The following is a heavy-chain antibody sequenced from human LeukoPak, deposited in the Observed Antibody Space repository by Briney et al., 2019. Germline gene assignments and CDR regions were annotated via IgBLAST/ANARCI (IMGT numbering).Heavy chain of an antibody. CDR1: GGSISSYY. V-gene: IGHV4-59*08. Sequence: SETLSLTCTVSGGSISSYYWSWIRQPPGKGLEWIGYIYYSGSTNYNPSLKSRVTISVDTSKNQFSLKLSSVTAADTAVYYCARRRRFLEWLDAFDIWGQGTMVTVSS. CDR3: ARRRRFLEWLDAFDI. D-gene: IGHD3-3*01. CDR2: IYYSGST. J-gene: IGHJ3*02.